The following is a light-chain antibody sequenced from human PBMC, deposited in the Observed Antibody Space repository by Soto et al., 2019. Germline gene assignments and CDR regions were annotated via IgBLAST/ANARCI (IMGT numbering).Light chain of an antibody. J-gene: IGKJ1*01. V-gene: IGKV3-15*01. CDR3: QQYHNWPPAWA. CDR1: ESISRN. Sequence: EIVMTQSPATLSVSPGEGATLSCRASESISRNLAWYQQKPGQAPRLLVYGASTRASGVAARFSGGGSGTDFTLTISSLQSEDFAIYLCQQYHNWPPAWAFGQGTKVDIK. CDR2: GAS.